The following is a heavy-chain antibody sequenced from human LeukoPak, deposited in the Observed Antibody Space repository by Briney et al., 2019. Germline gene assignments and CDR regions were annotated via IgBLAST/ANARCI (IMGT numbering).Heavy chain of an antibody. CDR2: INHNGNVN. Sequence: GGSLRLSCAASGFTFSSYWMNRARQAPGKGLEWVASINHNGNVNYYVDSVRGRFTISRDNAKNSLYLQMSNLRAEDTAVYFCARGGGLDVWGQGATVTVSS. D-gene: IGHD3-16*01. J-gene: IGHJ6*02. CDR1: GFTFSSYW. CDR3: ARGGGLDV. V-gene: IGHV3-7*03.